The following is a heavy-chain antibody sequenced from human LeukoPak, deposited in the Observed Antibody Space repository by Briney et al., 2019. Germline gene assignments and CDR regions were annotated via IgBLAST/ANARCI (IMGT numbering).Heavy chain of an antibody. V-gene: IGHV1-69*06. CDR3: ARRHSSGWPIGQNAFDI. Sequence: GASVKLSCKASGGTFSSYAISWVRQAPGQGLEWMGGIIPIFGTANYAQKFQGRVTITADKSTSTAYMELSSLRSEDTAVYYCARRHSSGWPIGQNAFDIWGQGTMVTVSS. CDR2: IIPIFGTA. D-gene: IGHD6-19*01. J-gene: IGHJ3*02. CDR1: GGTFSSYA.